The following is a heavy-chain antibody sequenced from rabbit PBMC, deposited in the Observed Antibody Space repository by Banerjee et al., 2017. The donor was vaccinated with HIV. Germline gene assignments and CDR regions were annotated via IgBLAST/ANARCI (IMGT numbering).Heavy chain of an antibody. CDR3: ARDLAGVIGWNFNL. D-gene: IGHD4-1*01. CDR2: ISAGSSGTT. J-gene: IGHJ4*01. CDR1: GFDFSSTYY. V-gene: IGHV1S45*01. Sequence: QEQLKETGGGLVQPGGSLTLTCKASGFDFSSTYYMCWVRQAPGKGLEWIGCISAGSSGTTYYASWAKGRFTISKTSSTTVTLQMTSLTAADTASYFCARDLAGVIGWNFNLWGPGTLVTVS.